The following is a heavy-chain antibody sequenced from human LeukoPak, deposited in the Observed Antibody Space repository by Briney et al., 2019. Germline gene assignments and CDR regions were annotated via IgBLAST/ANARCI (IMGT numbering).Heavy chain of an antibody. J-gene: IGHJ6*02. Sequence: ASVKVSCKASGYTFTSYAMNWVRQAPGQGLEWMGWINTNTGNPTYAQGFTGRFVFSLDTSVSTAYLQISSLRAEDTAVHYCARAVDPYSSSWDYYYGMDVWGQGTTVTVSS. D-gene: IGHD6-13*01. CDR3: ARAVDPYSSSWDYYYGMDV. CDR2: INTNTGNP. CDR1: GYTFTSYA. V-gene: IGHV7-4-1*02.